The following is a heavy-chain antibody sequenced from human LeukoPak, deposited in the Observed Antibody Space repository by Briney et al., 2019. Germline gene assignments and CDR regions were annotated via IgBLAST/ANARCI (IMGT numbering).Heavy chain of an antibody. CDR3: ATWYYYDSSDYYLADY. D-gene: IGHD3-22*01. V-gene: IGHV1-24*01. Sequence: ASVKVSCKVSGYTLTEFSMHWVRQAPGKGLEWMGGFDPEDGETIYAQELQGRVTMTKDASTDTAYMELSSLRSEDTAVYYCATWYYYDSSDYYLADYWGQGTLVTVSS. CDR2: FDPEDGET. CDR1: GYTLTEFS. J-gene: IGHJ4*02.